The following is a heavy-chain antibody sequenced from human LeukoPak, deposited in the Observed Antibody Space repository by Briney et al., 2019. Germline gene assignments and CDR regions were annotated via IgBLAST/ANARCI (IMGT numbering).Heavy chain of an antibody. Sequence: GGSVRLSCVASKFTFSSYWMSWVRQAPGKGLEWVANIKRDGSEEYYVDSVKGRFAISRDNAKNSLYLQMNSLRAEDTAVYYCARDPYSSFFGAFDIWGQGTMVTVSS. CDR2: IKRDGSEE. D-gene: IGHD6-6*01. CDR1: KFTFSSYW. CDR3: ARDPYSSFFGAFDI. V-gene: IGHV3-7*04. J-gene: IGHJ3*02.